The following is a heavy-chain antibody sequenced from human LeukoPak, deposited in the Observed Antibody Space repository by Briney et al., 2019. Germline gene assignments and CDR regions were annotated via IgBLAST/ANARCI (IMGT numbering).Heavy chain of an antibody. V-gene: IGHV1-2*02. CDR3: ARGRNYDFWSGYYDY. Sequence: ASVKVSCKASGYTFTGYYMHWVRQAPGQGLEWMGWINPNSGGTNYAQKFQGRVTMTRDTSISTAYMELSRLRSDDTAAYYCARGRNYDFWSGYYDYWGQGTLVTVSS. CDR1: GYTFTGYY. CDR2: INPNSGGT. D-gene: IGHD3-3*01. J-gene: IGHJ4*02.